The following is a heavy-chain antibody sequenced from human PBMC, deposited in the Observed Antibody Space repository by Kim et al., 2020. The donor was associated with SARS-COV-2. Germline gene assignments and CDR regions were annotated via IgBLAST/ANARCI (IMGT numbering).Heavy chain of an antibody. J-gene: IGHJ4*02. V-gene: IGHV3-21*01. CDR3: ARDFDY. CDR2: SSSSYI. Sequence: SSSSYISYADSVKGRFTISRDNAKNSLYLQMNSLRAEDTAVYYCARDFDYWGQGTLVTVSS.